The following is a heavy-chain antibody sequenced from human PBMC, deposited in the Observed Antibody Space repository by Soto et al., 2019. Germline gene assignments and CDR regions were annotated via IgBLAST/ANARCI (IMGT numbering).Heavy chain of an antibody. CDR2: MNPNSGNT. CDR1: GYTFTTYD. J-gene: IGHJ4*02. Sequence: QVQLVQSGAEVKKPGASVKVSCKASGYTFTTYDINWVRQATGKGLEWMGWMNPNSGNTGYAQKFQGRVTMTRNTSTSTAYMELSSLRSEDTAVYYCARDASGWYERDYCGQGILVTVSS. D-gene: IGHD6-19*01. V-gene: IGHV1-8*01. CDR3: ARDASGWYERDY.